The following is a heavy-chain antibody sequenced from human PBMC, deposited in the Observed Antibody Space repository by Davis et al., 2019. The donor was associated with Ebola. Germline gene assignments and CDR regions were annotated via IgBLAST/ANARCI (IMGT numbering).Heavy chain of an antibody. CDR1: GYTFTSYD. D-gene: IGHD3-3*01. Sequence: AASVKVSCKASGYTFTSYDMNWVRQAPGQGLEWMGWMNPNSANTGYAQKFQGRVTMTRNTSISTAYMELSSLRSEDTAVYYCARGPSWSGYSYYFDYWGQGTLVTVSS. CDR3: ARGPSWSGYSYYFDY. CDR2: MNPNSANT. V-gene: IGHV1-8*01. J-gene: IGHJ4*02.